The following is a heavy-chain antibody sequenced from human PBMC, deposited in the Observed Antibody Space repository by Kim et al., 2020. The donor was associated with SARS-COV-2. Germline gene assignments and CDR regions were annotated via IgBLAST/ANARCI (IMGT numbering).Heavy chain of an antibody. CDR3: AKEIDYGGNNFDY. V-gene: IGHV3-9*01. Sequence: GGSLRLSCAASGFTFGDYAMHWVRQAPGKGLEWVSGISCDRGSIGYADSVKGRFTISRDNAKNSLYLQMNSLRAEDTALYYCAKEIDYGGNNFDYWGQGTLVTVSS. CDR1: GFTFGDYA. J-gene: IGHJ4*02. CDR2: ISCDRGSI. D-gene: IGHD4-17*01.